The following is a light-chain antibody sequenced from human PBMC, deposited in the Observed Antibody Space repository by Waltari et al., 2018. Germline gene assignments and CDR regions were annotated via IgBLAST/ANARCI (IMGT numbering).Light chain of an antibody. CDR2: AAS. V-gene: IGKV1-39*01. CDR3: QESYKTPPT. J-gene: IGKJ4*01. Sequence: DIQMTQSPSSLSASIGDRVTITCRASQSITTYLNWYQQKPGKAPKRLIYAASSLQSGVPSRFSGSGSGTDFTLTISSLQPEDFATYSCQESYKTPPTFGGGTKVEIK. CDR1: QSITTY.